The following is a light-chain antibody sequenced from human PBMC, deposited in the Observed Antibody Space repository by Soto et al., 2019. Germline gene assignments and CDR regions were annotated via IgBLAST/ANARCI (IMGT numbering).Light chain of an antibody. Sequence: QSVLTQPPSASGTPGQRVTISCSGSSSNTGSNYVYWYQQLPGTAPKLLIYRNNQRPSGVPDRFSGSKSGTSASLAISGLRSEYEADYYCAAWDDSLSGPVFGTGTKVTVL. CDR2: RNN. CDR3: AAWDDSLSGPV. J-gene: IGLJ1*01. CDR1: SSNTGSNY. V-gene: IGLV1-47*01.